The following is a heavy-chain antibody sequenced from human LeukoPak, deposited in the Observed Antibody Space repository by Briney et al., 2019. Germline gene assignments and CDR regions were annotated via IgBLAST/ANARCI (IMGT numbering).Heavy chain of an antibody. Sequence: GGSLRLSCAASGFTFSSYAISWVRQAPGKGLEWVSAISGSGGSTYYADSVKGRFTISRDNSKNTLYLQMNSLRAEDTAVYYCAKGRMVRGVINYWGQGNLVTVSS. D-gene: IGHD3-10*01. CDR3: AKGRMVRGVINY. CDR1: GFTFSSYA. CDR2: ISGSGGST. J-gene: IGHJ4*02. V-gene: IGHV3-23*01.